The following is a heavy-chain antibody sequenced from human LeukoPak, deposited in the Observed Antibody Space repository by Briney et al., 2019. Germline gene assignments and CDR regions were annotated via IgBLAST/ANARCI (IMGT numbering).Heavy chain of an antibody. CDR1: GYTFTSYD. D-gene: IGHD1-14*01. J-gene: IGHJ4*02. CDR3: PRVSPDFDS. CDR2: INPNSGNT. V-gene: IGHV1-8*02. Sequence: GASGKVSCKSSGYTFTSYDINWVRQATGQGLEWMGWINPNSGNTGYAQKYQVRVTMTRYTSTSTVYMELSSLRSEDTAVYYCPRVSPDFDSWGQGNLVTVSS.